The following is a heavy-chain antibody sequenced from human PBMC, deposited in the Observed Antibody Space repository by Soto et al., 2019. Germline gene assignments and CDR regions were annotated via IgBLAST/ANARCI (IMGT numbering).Heavy chain of an antibody. CDR1: GGSMNNYQ. D-gene: IGHD6-6*01. CDR2: IYKSGNP. J-gene: IGHJ6*02. V-gene: IGHV4-59*12. Sequence: PSETLSLTCTVSGGSMNNYQWSWIRQSPGKGLELIGYIYKSGNPNYSPSLRSRVTMSIDTSKNHFSLKLSSVSAEDTAVYYCQGGIAARPPYYYYGMDVWGQGTTVTVSS. CDR3: QGGIAARPPYYYYGMDV.